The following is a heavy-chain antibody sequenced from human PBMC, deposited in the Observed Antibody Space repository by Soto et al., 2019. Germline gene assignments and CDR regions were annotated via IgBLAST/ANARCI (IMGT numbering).Heavy chain of an antibody. Sequence: QVQLQQSGPGLVKPSQTLSLTCAISGDSVSSNSAAWNWIRQSPSRGLEWLGRTYYRSKWYNDYAVSVKSRITINPHTSKNQFSLQLNSVTPEDTAVYYCARDLGIAVAGTVSYFDYWGQGTLVTVSS. J-gene: IGHJ4*02. D-gene: IGHD6-19*01. CDR2: TYYRSKWYN. CDR1: GDSVSSNSAA. V-gene: IGHV6-1*01. CDR3: ARDLGIAVAGTVSYFDY.